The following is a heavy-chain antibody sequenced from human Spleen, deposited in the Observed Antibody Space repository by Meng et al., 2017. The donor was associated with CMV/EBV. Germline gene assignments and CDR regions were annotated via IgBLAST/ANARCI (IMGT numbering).Heavy chain of an antibody. V-gene: IGHV3-15*01. CDR3: TTEVWRYYYDSRAIL. D-gene: IGHD3-22*01. CDR1: GFTFSNAW. CDR2: IKSKTDGGTT. Sequence: GESLKISCAASGFTFSNAWMSWVRQAPGKGLEWVGRIKSKTDGGTTDYAAPVKGRFTISRDDSKNTLYLQMNSLKTEDTAVYYCTTEVWRYYYDSRAILWGQGTLVTVSS. J-gene: IGHJ4*02.